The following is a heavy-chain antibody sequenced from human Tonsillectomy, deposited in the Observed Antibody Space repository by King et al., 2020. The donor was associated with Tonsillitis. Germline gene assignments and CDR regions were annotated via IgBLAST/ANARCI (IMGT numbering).Heavy chain of an antibody. D-gene: IGHD3-9*01. J-gene: IGHJ4*02. CDR2: IRSKAYGRTT. CDR1: GFTFGDYA. V-gene: IGHV3-49*04. CDR3: TSPPDYDILTGYYAY. Sequence: VQLVESGGGLVQPGRSLRLSCTASGFTFGDYAMSWVRQAPGKGLEWVGFIRSKAYGRTTEYAASVKGSFTISRDDSKSIAYLQMNSLKTEDTAVYYCTSPPDYDILTGYYAYWGQGTLVTVSS.